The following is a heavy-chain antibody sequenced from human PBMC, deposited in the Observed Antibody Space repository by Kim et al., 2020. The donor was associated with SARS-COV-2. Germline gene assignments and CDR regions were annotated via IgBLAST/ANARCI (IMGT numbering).Heavy chain of an antibody. CDR1: GFNFSSYA. V-gene: IGHV3-23*01. J-gene: IGHJ4*02. D-gene: IGHD6-6*01. CDR3: ANHGSSSHLIFDY. CDR2: ISGSGGSK. Sequence: GGSLRLSCAASGFNFSSYAMSWVRQAPGKGLEWVLAISGSGGSKYYADSVKGPFTISRDNSKNTLYLQMNRLRAEATAVYYCANHGSSSHLIFDYWGQRTLVTLSS.